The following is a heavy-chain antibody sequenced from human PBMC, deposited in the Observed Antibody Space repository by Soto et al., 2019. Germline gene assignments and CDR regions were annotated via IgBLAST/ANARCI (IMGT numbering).Heavy chain of an antibody. CDR2: ISAYNGNT. CDR3: ARGVLSLLWFGELRQPFDY. D-gene: IGHD3-10*01. Sequence: GASVKVSCKASGYTFTSYGISWVRQAPGQGLDWMGWISAYNGNTNYAQKLQGRVTMTTDTSTSTAYMELRSLRSDDTAVYYCARGVLSLLWFGELRQPFDYWGQGTLVTVSS. V-gene: IGHV1-18*01. CDR1: GYTFTSYG. J-gene: IGHJ4*02.